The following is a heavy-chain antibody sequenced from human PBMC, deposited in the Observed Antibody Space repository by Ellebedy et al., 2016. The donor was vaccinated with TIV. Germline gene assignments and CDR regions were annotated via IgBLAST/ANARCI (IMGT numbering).Heavy chain of an antibody. D-gene: IGHD2-15*01. CDR2: IYYSGST. CDR3: ARVYCSGGSCYRYYFDY. Sequence: SETLSLTXTVSGGSISSGGYYWSWIRQHPGKGLEWIGYIYYSGSTYYNPSLKSRVTISVDTSKNQFSLKLSSVTAADTAVYYCARVYCSGGSCYRYYFDYWGQGTLVTVSS. V-gene: IGHV4-31*03. CDR1: GGSISSGGYY. J-gene: IGHJ4*02.